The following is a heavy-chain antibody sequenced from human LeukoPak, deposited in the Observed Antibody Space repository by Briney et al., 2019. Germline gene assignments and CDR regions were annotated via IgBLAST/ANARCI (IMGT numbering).Heavy chain of an antibody. D-gene: IGHD6-13*01. J-gene: IGHJ4*02. CDR3: AKDEAAAGVDFDY. V-gene: IGHV3-66*01. CDR1: GFTVSSNY. CDR2: IYSGGST. Sequence: TGGSLRLSCAASGFTVSSNYMSWVRQAPGKGLEWVSVIYSGGSTYYADSVKGRFTISRDNSKNTLYLQMNSLRAEDTAVYYCAKDEAAAGVDFDYWGQGTLVTVYS.